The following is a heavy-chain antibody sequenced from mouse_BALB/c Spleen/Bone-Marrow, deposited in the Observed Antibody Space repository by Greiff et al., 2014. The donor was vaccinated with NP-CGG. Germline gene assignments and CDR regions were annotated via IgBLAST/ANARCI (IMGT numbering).Heavy chain of an antibody. CDR3: ARNGYYGWFAS. J-gene: IGHJ3*01. V-gene: IGHV4-1*02. D-gene: IGHD2-3*01. CDR1: GFDFSRYW. CDR2: INPDSSTI. Sequence: EVHLVESGGGLVQPGGSLKLSCAASGFDFSRYWMSWVRQAPGKGLEWIGEINPDSSTINYTPSLKDKFIISRDNAKNTLYLQMRKVRSEDTALYYCARNGYYGWFASWGQGTLVTVSA.